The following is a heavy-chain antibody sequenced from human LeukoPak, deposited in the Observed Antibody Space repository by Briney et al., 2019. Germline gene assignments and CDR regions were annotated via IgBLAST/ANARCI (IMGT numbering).Heavy chain of an antibody. J-gene: IGHJ4*02. D-gene: IGHD3-22*01. CDR2: IRRKTYRGTT. Sequence: GGSLRLSCTASGFIFGDFGVSWVRRAPGKGLEWLAFIRRKTYRGTTHYAASVKGRFTISRDDSKSVAYLQMDSLTTEDTAVYHCTRDRFYYDDSGYYYPASYFDSWGQGTRVIVSS. V-gene: IGHV3-49*04. CDR3: TRDRFYYDDSGYYYPASYFDS. CDR1: GFIFGDFG.